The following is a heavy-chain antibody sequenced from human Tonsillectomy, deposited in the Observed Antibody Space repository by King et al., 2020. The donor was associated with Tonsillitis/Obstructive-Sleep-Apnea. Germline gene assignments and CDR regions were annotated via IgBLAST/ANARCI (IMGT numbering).Heavy chain of an antibody. CDR2: ITPNSGGT. V-gene: IGHV1-2*02. CDR3: ARGINGSSVAFDY. J-gene: IGHJ4*01. D-gene: IGHD6-6*01. CDR1: GYTFTGYY. Sequence: VQLVQSGAEVKKPGASVKVSCKASGYTFTGYYMHWVRQAPGQGLEWMGWITPNSGGTNFAQGFQGRVTMTSDTSISTAYMEVNRLTSDDTAVYYCARGINGSSVAFDYWGQGTLGTVSS.